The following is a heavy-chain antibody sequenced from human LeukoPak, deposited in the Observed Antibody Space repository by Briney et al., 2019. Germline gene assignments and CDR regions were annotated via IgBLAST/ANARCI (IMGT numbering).Heavy chain of an antibody. V-gene: IGHV1-3*01. CDR1: GYTFTSYA. CDR2: INAGNGNT. CDR3: ARVLSGYYFDY. J-gene: IGHJ4*02. D-gene: IGHD6-25*01. Sequence: PGASAKVSCKASGYTFTSYAMHWVRQAPGQRLEWMGWINAGNGNTKYSQKFQGRVTITRDTSASTAYMELSSLRSEDTAVYYCARVLSGYYFDYWGQGTLVTVSS.